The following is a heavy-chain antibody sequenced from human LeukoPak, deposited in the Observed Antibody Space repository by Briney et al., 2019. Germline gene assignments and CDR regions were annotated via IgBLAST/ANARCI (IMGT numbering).Heavy chain of an antibody. V-gene: IGHV5-51*01. J-gene: IGHJ4*02. Sequence: GESLKISCKGSGYSFTSYWIGWVRQMPGKGLEWMGIIYPGDSDTRYSPSFQGQVTISADKSISTAYLQWSSLKASDTAMYYCARSSLDIVVVPAAPFDYWGQGTLVTGSS. CDR3: ARSSLDIVVVPAAPFDY. D-gene: IGHD2-2*01. CDR2: IYPGDSDT. CDR1: GYSFTSYW.